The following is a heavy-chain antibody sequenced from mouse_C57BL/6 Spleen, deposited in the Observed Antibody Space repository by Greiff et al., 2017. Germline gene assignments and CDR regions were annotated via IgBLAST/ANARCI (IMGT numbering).Heavy chain of an antibody. V-gene: IGHV1-22*01. CDR2: INPNNGGT. J-gene: IGHJ4*01. Sequence: EVQLVESGPELVKPGASVKMSCTASGYTFTDYNMHWVKQSHGKSLEWIGYINPNNGGTSYNQKFKGKATLTVNKSSSTAYMELRSLTSEDSAVYYCARDFTTVDAMDDWGQGTSVTVSS. CDR3: ARDFTTVDAMDD. CDR1: GYTFTDYN. D-gene: IGHD1-1*01.